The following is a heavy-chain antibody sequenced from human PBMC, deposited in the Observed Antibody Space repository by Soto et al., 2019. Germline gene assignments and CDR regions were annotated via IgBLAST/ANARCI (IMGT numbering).Heavy chain of an antibody. D-gene: IGHD6-19*01. J-gene: IGHJ4*02. CDR2: ISGSGGST. Sequence: GGSLRLSCAASGFTFSSYAMSWVRQAPGKGLEWVSAISGSGGSTYYADSVKGRFTISRDNSKNTLYLQMNSLRAEDTAVYYCAKDQSSGWYPYYFDYWGQGTLVTVSS. CDR3: AKDQSSGWYPYYFDY. V-gene: IGHV3-23*01. CDR1: GFTFSSYA.